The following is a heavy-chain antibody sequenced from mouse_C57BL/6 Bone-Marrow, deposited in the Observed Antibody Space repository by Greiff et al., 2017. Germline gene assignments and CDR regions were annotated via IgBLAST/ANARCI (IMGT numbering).Heavy chain of an antibody. CDR2: IYPGSGST. V-gene: IGHV1-55*01. J-gene: IGHJ1*03. Sequence: VQLQQPGAELVKPGASVKMSCKASGYTFTSYWITWVKQRPGQGLEWIGDIYPGSGSTNYNEKFKSKATLTVDTSSSTAYMQLSSLTSEDSAVYYCAREEYGYYFYWYFDVWGTGTTVTVSS. CDR3: AREEYGYYFYWYFDV. D-gene: IGHD2-3*01. CDR1: GYTFTSYW.